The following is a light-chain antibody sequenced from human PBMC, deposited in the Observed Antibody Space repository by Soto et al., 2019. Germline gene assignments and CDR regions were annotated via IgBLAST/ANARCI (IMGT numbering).Light chain of an antibody. CDR3: QQYDNWPPWT. CDR2: GAS. J-gene: IGKJ1*01. V-gene: IGKV3-15*01. Sequence: EIVMTQSPATLSMSPGERATLSCRADQSVSTNLAWYQQKPGQPPRLLIYGASARATGIPARFSGSGSGTEFTLTISGLQSEDFAVYYCQQYDNWPPWTLGQGTKVEIK. CDR1: QSVSTN.